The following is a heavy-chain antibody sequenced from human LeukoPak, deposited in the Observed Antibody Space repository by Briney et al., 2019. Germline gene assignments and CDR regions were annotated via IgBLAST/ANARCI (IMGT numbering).Heavy chain of an antibody. Sequence: SQTLSLTCAISGDSVSSNCAAWNWIRQSPSRGREWLGRTKYRSSGYNDYAVSVKSRITINPDTSKNQFSLQLNSVTPDDTAVYFCARDSGSGWYFDYWGQGTLVTVSS. CDR2: TKYRSSGYN. CDR3: ARDSGSGWYFDY. D-gene: IGHD6-19*01. V-gene: IGHV6-1*01. CDR1: GDSVSSNCAA. J-gene: IGHJ4*02.